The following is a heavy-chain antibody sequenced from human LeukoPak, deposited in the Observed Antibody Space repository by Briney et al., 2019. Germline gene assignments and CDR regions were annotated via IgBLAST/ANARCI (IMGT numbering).Heavy chain of an antibody. CDR3: ARAPGYCSSTSCYTGLGWFDP. D-gene: IGHD2-2*02. J-gene: IGHJ5*02. CDR2: IYYSGST. V-gene: IGHV4-31*03. CDR1: GGSISSGGYY. Sequence: SQTLSLTCTVSGGSISSGGYYWSWIRQHPGKGLEWIGYIYYSGSTYYNPSLKGRVTISVDTSKNQFSLKLSSVTAADTAVYYCARAPGYCSSTSCYTGLGWFDPWGQGTLVTVSS.